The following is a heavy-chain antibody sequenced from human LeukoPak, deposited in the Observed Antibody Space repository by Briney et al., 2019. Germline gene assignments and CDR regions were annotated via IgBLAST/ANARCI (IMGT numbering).Heavy chain of an antibody. D-gene: IGHD5-18*01. CDR2: ISNSGST. J-gene: IGHJ4*02. CDR1: GGSISNNY. CDR3: ARHAGLSYGFDY. Sequence: SETLSLTCTVSGGSISNNYWSWIRQPPGKGLEWIGYISNSGSTNYNPSLKSRVTISVDTSKNQFSLKLSSVTAADTAVYYCARHAGLSYGFDYWGQGTLVTVFS. V-gene: IGHV4-59*08.